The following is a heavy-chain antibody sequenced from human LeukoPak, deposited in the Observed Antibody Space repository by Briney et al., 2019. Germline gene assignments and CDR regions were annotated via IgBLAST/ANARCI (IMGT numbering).Heavy chain of an antibody. Sequence: ASVKVSCKTSGFTFTGHYMHWLRQAPGQGLEWMGWINANTGVTHYAQKFQGRVTMTRDTSISTAYMELSRLRSDDTAVYYCAKVASTTRRHDAFDIWGQGTLVTVSS. V-gene: IGHV1-2*02. CDR1: GFTFTGHY. J-gene: IGHJ3*02. D-gene: IGHD1-1*01. CDR2: INANTGVT. CDR3: AKVASTTRRHDAFDI.